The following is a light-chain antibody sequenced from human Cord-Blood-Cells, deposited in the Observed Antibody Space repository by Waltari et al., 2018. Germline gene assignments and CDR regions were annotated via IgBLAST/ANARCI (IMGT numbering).Light chain of an antibody. V-gene: IGLV1-40*01. CDR3: HSYDSSLSVWV. CDR2: GNH. Sequence: QSVLTQPPSVSRAHGPRVTIPCTVSSPIIAAAKDVHWYQQLPGTHPKILIYGNHNRPSGVPDRFSGAKSGPSASLAITSVQAEDEADYYCHSYDSSLSVWVFGGGTKLTVL. J-gene: IGLJ3*02. CDR1: SPIIAAAKD.